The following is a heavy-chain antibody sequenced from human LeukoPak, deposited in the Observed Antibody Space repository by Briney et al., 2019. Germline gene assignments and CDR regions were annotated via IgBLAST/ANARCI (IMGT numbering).Heavy chain of an antibody. D-gene: IGHD4-11*01. CDR2: IQNSATT. CDR3: ASDYSNFYGMDV. J-gene: IGHJ6*02. Sequence: SETLSLTCTVSGGSVNSGSYFWSWFRQPPGRGLEWIGYIQNSATTNYNPSLESRVTIFVDSSKDQFSLRVTSVTAADTAVYYCASDYSNFYGMDVWGQGTTVTVSS. CDR1: GGSVNSGSYF. V-gene: IGHV4-61*01.